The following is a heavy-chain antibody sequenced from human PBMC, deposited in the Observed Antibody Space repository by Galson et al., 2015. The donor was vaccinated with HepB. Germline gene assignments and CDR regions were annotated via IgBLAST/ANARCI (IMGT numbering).Heavy chain of an antibody. J-gene: IGHJ3*02. CDR2: LTTNGSTI. V-gene: IGHV3-48*04. D-gene: IGHD4/OR15-4a*01. Sequence: SLRLSCAASGFTFSSSTMSWVRQTPGKALQWLSYLTTNGSTIHYADSLKGRFTIASDNAKIAVWLQMNSLRAEDAGVYYCATVKFGSGAYWTFEIWAKGHWSPSLQ. CDR3: ATVKFGSGAYWTFEI. CDR1: GFTFSSST.